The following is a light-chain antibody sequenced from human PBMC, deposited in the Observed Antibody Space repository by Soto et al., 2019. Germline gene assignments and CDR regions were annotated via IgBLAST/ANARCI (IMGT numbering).Light chain of an antibody. V-gene: IGKV1-5*01. CDR1: QTFNSW. J-gene: IGKJ1*01. CDR2: AAS. Sequence: DIHLTQSPSTMYASVGYTITITCMASQTFNSWVTWYQQKPGKAAKLLIYAASTLQSGVPSRFSGSGSGTDGTPTISCLQSEDSPTYYWDQCYSSGRMIGQGTKVDIK. CDR3: DQCYSSGRM.